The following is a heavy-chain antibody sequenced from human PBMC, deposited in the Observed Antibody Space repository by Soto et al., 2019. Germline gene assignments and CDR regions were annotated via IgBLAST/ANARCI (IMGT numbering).Heavy chain of an antibody. V-gene: IGHV3-30-3*01. CDR1: GFTFSNYA. CDR3: AKDPGVGYCSGGSCYVPDF. J-gene: IGHJ4*02. CDR2: LSFDGSNE. D-gene: IGHD2-15*01. Sequence: QVHLVDSGGGVVQPRRSLRLSCAASGFTFSNYAMHWVRQAPGKGLEWVALLSFDGSNEYYADSVKGRFTISRDNTNNMLFLLMNSLRPEDTAVYYCAKDPGVGYCSGGSCYVPDFWGQGTLVTVSS.